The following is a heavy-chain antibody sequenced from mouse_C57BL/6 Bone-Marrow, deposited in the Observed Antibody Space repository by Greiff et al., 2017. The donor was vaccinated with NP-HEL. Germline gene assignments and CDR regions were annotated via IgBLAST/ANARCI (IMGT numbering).Heavy chain of an antibody. D-gene: IGHD2-1*01. CDR2: IHPNSGST. CDR3: ASHCYGNYVHYFDV. V-gene: IGHV1-64*01. Sequence: QVQLQQPGAELVKPGASVKLSCKASGYTFTSYWMHWVKQRPGQGLEWIGMIHPNSGSTNYNEKFKSKATLTVDKSSSTAYMQLSSLTSEDSAVYYCASHCYGNYVHYFDVWGKGTTVTVSS. J-gene: IGHJ1*03. CDR1: GYTFTSYW.